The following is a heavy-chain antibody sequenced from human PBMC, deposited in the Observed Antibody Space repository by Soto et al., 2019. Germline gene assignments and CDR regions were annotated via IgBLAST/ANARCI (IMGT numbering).Heavy chain of an antibody. CDR1: GGTVASSHW. CDR3: AREIVTAGGNNYFDP. J-gene: IGHJ5*02. D-gene: IGHD2-21*02. Sequence: QVQLQESGPRLVKPSGSLSLTCGVSGGTVASSHWWSWVRQSPSRGLEWIGNVYHTGDTNFNPSLQSRVTFSVDKSNNLFSLRLTSLTAADTAVYFRAREIVTAGGNNYFDPWGPGTLVTVSS. V-gene: IGHV4-4*02. CDR2: VYHTGDT.